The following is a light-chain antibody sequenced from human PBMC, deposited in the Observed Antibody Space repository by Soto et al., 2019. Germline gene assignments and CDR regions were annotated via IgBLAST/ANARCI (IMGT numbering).Light chain of an antibody. CDR2: GAS. CDR1: QSVHRN. J-gene: IGKJ5*01. Sequence: EIVMTQSQGTLSVSPGARLLLSGRDSQSVHRNLAWYQQKPGQTPRLLISGASTRATGIPVRFSGSGSGTEFTLTISSLQSEDLAVYYCQQYHNWPLITFGQGTRLEIK. CDR3: QQYHNWPLIT. V-gene: IGKV3-15*01.